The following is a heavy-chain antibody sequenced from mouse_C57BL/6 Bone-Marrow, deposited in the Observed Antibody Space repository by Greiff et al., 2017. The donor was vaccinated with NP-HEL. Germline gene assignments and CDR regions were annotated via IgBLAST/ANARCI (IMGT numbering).Heavy chain of an antibody. CDR3: ARDYDGYYLFDY. V-gene: IGHV1-55*01. D-gene: IGHD2-3*01. J-gene: IGHJ2*01. Sequence: VQLQQPGAELVKPGASVKMSCKASGYTFTSYWITWVKQRPGQGLEWIGDIYPGSGSTNYNEKFKSKATLTVDTSSSTAYMQLSSLTSEDSAVYYCARDYDGYYLFDYWGQGTTLTVSS. CDR2: IYPGSGST. CDR1: GYTFTSYW.